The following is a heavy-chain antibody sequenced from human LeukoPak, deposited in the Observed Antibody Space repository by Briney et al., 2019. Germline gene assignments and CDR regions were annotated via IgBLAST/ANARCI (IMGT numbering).Heavy chain of an antibody. CDR3: ARVQYGGNSMDAFDI. V-gene: IGHV4-34*01. CDR1: GGSFSGYY. J-gene: IGHJ3*02. CDR2: INHSGST. Sequence: SETLSLTCAVYGGSFSGYYWSWIRQPPGKGPEWIGEINHSGSTNYNPSLKSRVTISVDTSKNQFSLKLSSVTAADTAVYYCARVQYGGNSMDAFDIWGQGTMVTVSS. D-gene: IGHD4-23*01.